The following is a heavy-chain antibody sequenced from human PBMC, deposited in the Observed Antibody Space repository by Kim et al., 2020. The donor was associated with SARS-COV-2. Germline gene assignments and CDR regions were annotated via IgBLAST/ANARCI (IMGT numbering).Heavy chain of an antibody. Sequence: SGTLSLTCAVYGGSFSGYYWSWIRQPPGKGLEWIGEINHSGSTNYNPSLKSRVTISVDTSKNQFSLKLSSVTAADTAVYYCARGHYDILTGYYYHVGFD. J-gene: IGHJ4*01. CDR3: ARGHYDILTGYYYHVGFD. CDR1: GGSFSGYY. D-gene: IGHD3-9*01. V-gene: IGHV4-34*01. CDR2: INHSGST.